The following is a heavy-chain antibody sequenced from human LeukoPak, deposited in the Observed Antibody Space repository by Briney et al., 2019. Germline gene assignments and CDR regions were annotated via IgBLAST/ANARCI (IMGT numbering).Heavy chain of an antibody. CDR3: ASEYCSGGNCYFDY. CDR1: GYTFTNYW. D-gene: IGHD2-15*01. CDR2: IYPGDSDT. V-gene: IGHV5-51*01. Sequence: GESLKISCKGSGYTFTNYWIGWVRQMPGKGLEWMGIIYPGDSDTRYSPSFQGQVATSADKSISTAYLQWSSLKASDTAIYYCASEYCSGGNCYFDYWGQGTLVTVSS. J-gene: IGHJ4*02.